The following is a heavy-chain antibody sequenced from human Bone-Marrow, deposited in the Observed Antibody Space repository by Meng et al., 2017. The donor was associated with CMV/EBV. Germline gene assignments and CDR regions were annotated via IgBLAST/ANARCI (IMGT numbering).Heavy chain of an antibody. CDR1: GFTFNGYA. Sequence: GGSLRLSCAASGFTFNGYAMHWVRLGPGKGLEWVSGISWDSGGKAYADSVRGRFTISRDNAKKYLYLQMNSLRADDTAFYFCAKDIDSTPYSTSSPRHFDSWGQGTLVTVSS. V-gene: IGHV3-9*01. J-gene: IGHJ4*02. D-gene: IGHD6-6*01. CDR3: AKDIDSTPYSTSSPRHFDS. CDR2: ISWDSGGK.